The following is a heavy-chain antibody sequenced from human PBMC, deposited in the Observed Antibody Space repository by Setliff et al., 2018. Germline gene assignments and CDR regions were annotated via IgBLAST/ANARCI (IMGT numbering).Heavy chain of an antibody. D-gene: IGHD5-18*01. Sequence: ASVKVSCKASGYTFRNYAFAWVRRAPGQGLEWVGWISVYNGDTNYAQKFQGRVTLTTDTSTSTAYMELRSLTSDDSAFYYCARAPSVELVTIRTNSWFTYWGQGALVTVSS. J-gene: IGHJ4*02. CDR1: GYTFRNYA. V-gene: IGHV1-18*01. CDR2: ISVYNGDT. CDR3: ARAPSVELVTIRTNSWFTY.